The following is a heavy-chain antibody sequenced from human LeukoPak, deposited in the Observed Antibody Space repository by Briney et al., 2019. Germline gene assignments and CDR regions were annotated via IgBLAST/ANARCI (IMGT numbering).Heavy chain of an antibody. CDR1: GGSISSGGYS. CDR3: ASHSGGYAY. V-gene: IGHV4-30-4*07. CDR2: IYYTDSA. J-gene: IGHJ4*02. Sequence: SETLSLTCAVSGGSISSGGYSWSWIRQPPGKGLEWIEYIYYTDSAYYNPSLKSRVTISVDTSKNQFSLKLNSVTAADTAVYYCASHSGGYAYWGQGTLVTVSS. D-gene: IGHD5-12*01.